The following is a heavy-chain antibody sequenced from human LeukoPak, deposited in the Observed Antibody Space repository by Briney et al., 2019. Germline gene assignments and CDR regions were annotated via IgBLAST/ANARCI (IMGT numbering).Heavy chain of an antibody. V-gene: IGHV1-69*13. D-gene: IGHD2-15*01. CDR1: GGTFSSYA. CDR2: IIPIFGTA. Sequence: ASVKVSCKASGGTFSSYAISWVRQAPGQGLEWMGGIIPIFGTANYAQKFQGRVTITADESTSTAYMELNSLRSEDTAVYYCARDRDKDFDYWGQGTLVTVSS. J-gene: IGHJ4*02. CDR3: ARDRDKDFDY.